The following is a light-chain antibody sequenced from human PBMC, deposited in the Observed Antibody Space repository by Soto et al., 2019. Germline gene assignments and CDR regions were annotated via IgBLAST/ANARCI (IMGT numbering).Light chain of an antibody. J-gene: IGKJ4*01. CDR2: AAS. CDR1: QGISNF. CDR3: QKYKSAPSLT. V-gene: IGKV1-27*01. Sequence: DIQMTQSPSSLSESLGDRVTITCRASQGISNFLAWYQHKPGKVPKLLIYAASTLQSGVPSRFSGSGSGTDFTLTISSLQPEDVATYYCQKYKSAPSLTFGGGTKVEIK.